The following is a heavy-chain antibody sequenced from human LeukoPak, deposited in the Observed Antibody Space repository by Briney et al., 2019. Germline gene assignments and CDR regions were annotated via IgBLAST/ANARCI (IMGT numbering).Heavy chain of an antibody. D-gene: IGHD6-19*01. Sequence: KPSETLSLTCTVSGGSISSSSYYWGWIRQPPGKGLEWIGSIYYSGSTYYNPSLKSRVTISVDTSKNQFSLKLSSVTAADTAVYYCVETSGGWYGKENYYFDYWGQGTLVTVSS. V-gene: IGHV4-39*01. CDR1: GGSISSSSYY. J-gene: IGHJ4*02. CDR2: IYYSGST. CDR3: VETSGGWYGKENYYFDY.